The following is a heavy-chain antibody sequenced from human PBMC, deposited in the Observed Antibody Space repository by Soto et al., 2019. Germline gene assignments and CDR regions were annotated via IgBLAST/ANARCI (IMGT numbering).Heavy chain of an antibody. CDR2: ISSSSSYI. V-gene: IGHV3-21*01. D-gene: IGHD2-15*01. Sequence: GGSLRLSCAASGFTFSSYSMNWVRQAPGKGLEWVSSISSSSSYIYYADSVKGRFTISRDNAKSSLYLQMNSLRAEDTAVYYCAREGVVVVDATRGFYGMDVWGQGTTVTVYS. J-gene: IGHJ6*02. CDR1: GFTFSSYS. CDR3: AREGVVVVDATRGFYGMDV.